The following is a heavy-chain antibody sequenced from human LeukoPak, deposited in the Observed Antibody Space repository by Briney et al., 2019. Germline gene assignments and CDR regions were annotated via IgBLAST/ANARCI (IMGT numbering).Heavy chain of an antibody. CDR3: ARDADGYNTQSYYYMDV. D-gene: IGHD5-24*01. V-gene: IGHV1-69*13. J-gene: IGHJ6*03. CDR2: IIPIFGTA. CDR1: GGTFSSYA. Sequence: ASVKVSCKASGGTFSSYAISWVRQAPGQGLEWMGGIIPIFGTANYAQKFQGRVTITADESTSTAYMELSSLRSEGTAVYYCARDADGYNTQSYYYMDVWGKGTTVTVSS.